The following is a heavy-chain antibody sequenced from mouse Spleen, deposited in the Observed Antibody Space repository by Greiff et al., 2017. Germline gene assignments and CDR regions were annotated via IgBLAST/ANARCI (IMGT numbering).Heavy chain of an antibody. CDR3: AREHYYGSSYEGFAY. V-gene: IGHV5-4*01. CDR2: ISDGGSYT. D-gene: IGHD1-1*01. CDR1: GFTFSSYA. J-gene: IGHJ3*01. Sequence: EVHLVESGGGLVKPGGSLKLSCAASGFTFSSYAMSWVRQTPEKRLEWVATISDGGSYTYYPDNVKGRFTISRDNAKNNLYLQMSHLKSEDTAMYYCAREHYYGSSYEGFAYWGQGTLVTVSA.